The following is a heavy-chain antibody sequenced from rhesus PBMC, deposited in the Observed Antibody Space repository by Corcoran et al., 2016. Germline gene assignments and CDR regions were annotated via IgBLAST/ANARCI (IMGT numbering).Heavy chain of an antibody. Sequence: EVQLVETGGGLVQPGGSLKLSCEASGFTFSSYGMTWVRQAPGKGLDWVSAINSGGDRTYYADSVKGRFTISRDNSKNTLSLQMNSLRTEDTAVYYCAKLLYSNYVFVSLDVWGRGVLVTVSS. CDR3: AKLLYSNYVFVSLDV. CDR1: GFTFSSYG. J-gene: IGHJ5-2*02. D-gene: IGHD4-23*01. CDR2: INSGGDRT. V-gene: IGHV3S5*01.